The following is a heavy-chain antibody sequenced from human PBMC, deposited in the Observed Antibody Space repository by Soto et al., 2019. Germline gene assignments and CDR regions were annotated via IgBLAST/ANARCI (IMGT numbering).Heavy chain of an antibody. V-gene: IGHV1-8*01. CDR2: MNPNSGNT. Sequence: QVQLVQSGAEVKKPGASVKVSCKASGYTFTSYDINWVRQATGQGLEWMGWMNPNSGNTGYAQKFQGRVTMTRNTSISTAYMELSSLRSEDTAVYYCARGTYCSSTSCYEGPFDPWGQRTLVTVSS. J-gene: IGHJ5*02. D-gene: IGHD2-2*01. CDR1: GYTFTSYD. CDR3: ARGTYCSSTSCYEGPFDP.